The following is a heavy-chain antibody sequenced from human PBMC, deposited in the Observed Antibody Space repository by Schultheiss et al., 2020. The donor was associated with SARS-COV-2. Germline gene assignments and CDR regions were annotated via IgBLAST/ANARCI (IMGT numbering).Heavy chain of an antibody. Sequence: GESLKISCAASGFTFSSYSMNWVRQAPGKGLEWVSSISSSSSYIYYADSVKGRFTISRDNAKNSLYLQMNSLRAEDTAVYYCAKDPIVVDSWGQGTLVTVSS. CDR2: ISSSSSYI. D-gene: IGHD2-15*01. V-gene: IGHV3-21*01. J-gene: IGHJ4*02. CDR1: GFTFSSYS. CDR3: AKDPIVVDS.